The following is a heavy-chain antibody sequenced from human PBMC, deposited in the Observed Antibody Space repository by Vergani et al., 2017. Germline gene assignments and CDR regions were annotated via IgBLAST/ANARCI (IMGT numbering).Heavy chain of an antibody. D-gene: IGHD5-12*01. J-gene: IGHJ4*02. CDR1: GFTFSSYA. Sequence: QMQLVESGGGVIQPGRSLRLSCAASGFTFSSYAMHWVRQAPGKGLEWVAVISYDGSNKYYADSVKGRFTISRDNSKNTLYLQMNSLRAEDTAVYYCARDAARGYSGYDSPYYFDYWGQGTLVTVSS. V-gene: IGHV3-30-3*01. CDR3: ARDAARGYSGYDSPYYFDY. CDR2: ISYDGSNK.